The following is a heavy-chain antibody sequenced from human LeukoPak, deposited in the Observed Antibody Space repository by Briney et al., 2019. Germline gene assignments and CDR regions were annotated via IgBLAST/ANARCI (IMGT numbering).Heavy chain of an antibody. CDR3: AKVHTSSWGFFEV. CDR1: GFTFKTYG. CDR2: IRNDGSTK. Sequence: GGSLRLSCAASGFTFKTYGLHWVRQAPGKGLEWVAFIRNDGSTKYYADSVKGRFTISRDNSKNTLYLDMNSLTIEQTAVYYCAKVHTSSWGFFEVWGRGAPVTVSS. D-gene: IGHD6-13*01. J-gene: IGHJ2*01. V-gene: IGHV3-30*02.